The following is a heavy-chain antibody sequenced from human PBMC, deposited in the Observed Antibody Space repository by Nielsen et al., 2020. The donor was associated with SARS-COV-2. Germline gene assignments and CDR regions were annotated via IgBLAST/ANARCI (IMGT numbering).Heavy chain of an antibody. CDR1: GGSFSGYY. CDR2: INHSGST. V-gene: IGHV4-34*01. J-gene: IGHJ4*02. CDR3: ARQPIAVAGPGIDY. D-gene: IGHD6-19*01. Sequence: SETLSLTCAVYGGSFSGYYWSWIRQPPGKGLEWIGEINHSGSTNYNPSLKSRVTISVDTSKNQFSLKLSSVTAADTAVYYCARQPIAVAGPGIDYWGQGTLVTVSS.